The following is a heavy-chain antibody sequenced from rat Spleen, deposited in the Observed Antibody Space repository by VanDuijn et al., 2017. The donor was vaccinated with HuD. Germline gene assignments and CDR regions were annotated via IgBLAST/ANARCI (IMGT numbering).Heavy chain of an antibody. J-gene: IGHJ2*01. Sequence: QVQLKESGPGLVQPSQTLSLTCTVSGFSLTSYAVNWVRQPPGKGLEWMGGIWGEGSTNYNSALKSRLSISRDTSKSQVFLKMNSLQTEDIATYYCARGPRYYDGYYGRFDYWGQGVMVTVSS. D-gene: IGHD1-12*03. V-gene: IGHV2-13*01. CDR3: ARGPRYYDGYYGRFDY. CDR2: IWGEGST. CDR1: GFSLTSYA.